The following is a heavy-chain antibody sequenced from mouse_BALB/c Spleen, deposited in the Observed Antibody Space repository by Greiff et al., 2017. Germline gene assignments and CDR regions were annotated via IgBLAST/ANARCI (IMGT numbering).Heavy chain of an antibody. CDR2: IDPANGNT. V-gene: IGHV14-3*02. J-gene: IGHJ1*01. CDR1: GFNIKDTY. D-gene: IGHD4-1*01. Sequence: VQLQQSGAELVKPGASVKLSCTASGFNIKDTYMHWVKQRPEQGLEWIGRIDPANGNTKYDPKFQGKATITADTSSNTAYLQLSSLTSEDTAVYYCARGGTGTWYFDVWGAGTTVTVSS. CDR3: ARGGTGTWYFDV.